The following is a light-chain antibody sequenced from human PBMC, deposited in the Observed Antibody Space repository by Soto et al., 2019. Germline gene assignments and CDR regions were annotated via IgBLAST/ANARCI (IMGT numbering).Light chain of an antibody. Sequence: DIQMTQSPSTLSGSVGDRVTITCRASQTISSWLAWYQQKPGKAPKLLIYKASTLKSGVPSRFSGSGSGTEFTLTISSLQPDDSATYFCQQYNSHRTFGQGTKVEIK. J-gene: IGKJ1*01. V-gene: IGKV1-5*03. CDR1: QTISSW. CDR3: QQYNSHRT. CDR2: KAS.